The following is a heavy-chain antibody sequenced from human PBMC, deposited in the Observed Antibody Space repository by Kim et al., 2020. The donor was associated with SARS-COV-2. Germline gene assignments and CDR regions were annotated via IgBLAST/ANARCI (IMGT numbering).Heavy chain of an antibody. J-gene: IGHJ6*02. CDR3: ARVSGYSGYDDHYYYYGMDV. Sequence: SETLSLTCTVSGYSISSGYYWGWIRQPPGKGLEWIGSIYHSGSTYYNPSLKSRVTISVDTSKNQFSLKLSSVTAADTAVYYCARVSGYSGYDDHYYYYGMDVWGQGTTVTVSS. V-gene: IGHV4-38-2*02. D-gene: IGHD5-12*01. CDR1: GYSISSGYY. CDR2: IYHSGST.